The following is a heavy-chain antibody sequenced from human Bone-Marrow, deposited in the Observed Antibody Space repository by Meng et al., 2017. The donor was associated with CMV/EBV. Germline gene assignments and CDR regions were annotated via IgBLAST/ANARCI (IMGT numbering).Heavy chain of an antibody. CDR3: AKDQGVYDSSGYYPLGFDY. D-gene: IGHD3-22*01. CDR2: IRYDGSKE. V-gene: IGHV3-30*02. CDR1: GFTFSNYG. Sequence: GESLKISCAASGFTFSNYGMHWVRQAPGKGLEWVAFIRYDGSKEDYGDSVQGRLTISRDNSKNTLYLQMNSLRAEDTAVYYCAKDQGVYDSSGYYPLGFDYWGQGTLVTVSS. J-gene: IGHJ4*02.